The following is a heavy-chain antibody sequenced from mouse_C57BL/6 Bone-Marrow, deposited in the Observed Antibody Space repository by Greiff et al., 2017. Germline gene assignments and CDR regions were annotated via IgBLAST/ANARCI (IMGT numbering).Heavy chain of an antibody. J-gene: IGHJ3*01. CDR2: INPSTGGT. CDR1: GYSFTGYY. Sequence: VQLQQSGPELVKPGASVKISCKASGYSFTGYYMNWVKQSPEKSLEWIGEINPSTGGTTYNQKFKAKATLTVDKSSSTAYMQLKSLTSEDSAVYYCARSGLLWFAYWGQGTLVTVSA. V-gene: IGHV1-42*01. D-gene: IGHD2-13*01. CDR3: ARSGLLWFAY.